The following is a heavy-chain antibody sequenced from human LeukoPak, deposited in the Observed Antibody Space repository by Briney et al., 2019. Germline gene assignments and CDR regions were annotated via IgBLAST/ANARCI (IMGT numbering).Heavy chain of an antibody. CDR2: ISWSSSTI. D-gene: IGHD5-18*01. J-gene: IGHJ4*02. CDR1: GFSFSSYS. CDR3: ARGYSYGLGFDY. Sequence: GGSLRLSCAASGFSFSSYSMNWVRQAPGKGLEWVSYISWSSSTIHYADSVKGRFTISRDNAKNSLYLQMNSLRAEDTAVYYCARGYSYGLGFDYWGQGTLVTVSS. V-gene: IGHV3-48*04.